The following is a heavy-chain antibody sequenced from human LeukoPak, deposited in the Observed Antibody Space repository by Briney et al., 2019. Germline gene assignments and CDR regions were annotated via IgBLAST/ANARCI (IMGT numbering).Heavy chain of an antibody. CDR3: ATWGIAVAGTFDY. CDR1: GGSFSSSY. CDR2: IYYSGST. V-gene: IGHV4-59*08. Sequence: SETLSLTCTVPGGSFSSSYWSWIRQPPGKGLEWIGCIYYSGSTNNNPSFKSRVAISVDTPKNQFSLKLSSGTAADTAVYYGATWGIAVAGTFDYWGQGTLVTVST. J-gene: IGHJ4*02. D-gene: IGHD6-19*01.